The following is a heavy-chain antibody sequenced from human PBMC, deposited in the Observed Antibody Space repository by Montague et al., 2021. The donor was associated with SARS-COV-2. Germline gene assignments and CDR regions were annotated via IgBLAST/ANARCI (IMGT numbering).Heavy chain of an antibody. CDR2: VHHDGSSGSA. CDR3: ARVFDNSGYALDY. J-gene: IGHJ4*02. D-gene: IGHD5-12*01. V-gene: IGHV4-61*01. CDR1: GASFRSGNSY. Sequence: SQTLSLTCTVSGASFRSGNSYWNWIRQPPGKGLEWIGYVHHDGSSGSANYNPSVWSRVTISVDTSKKQFSLHLSSVTPADTAVYFCARVFDNSGYALDYWGQGTQVTVSS.